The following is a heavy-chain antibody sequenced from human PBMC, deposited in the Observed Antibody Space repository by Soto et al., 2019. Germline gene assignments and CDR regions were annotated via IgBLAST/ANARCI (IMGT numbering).Heavy chain of an antibody. CDR2: ISAYNGNT. CDR1: GYTFTSYG. V-gene: IGHV1-18*01. J-gene: IGHJ4*02. Sequence: QVQLVQSGAEVKKPGASVKVSCKASGYTFTSYGISWVRQAPGQGLEWMGWISAYNGNTNYAQKLQGRVTMTTDTPTSTAYMELRRLRSDDTAVYYCAREEPGYSGYGPTNQFDYWGQGTLVTVSS. CDR3: AREEPGYSGYGPTNQFDY. D-gene: IGHD5-12*01.